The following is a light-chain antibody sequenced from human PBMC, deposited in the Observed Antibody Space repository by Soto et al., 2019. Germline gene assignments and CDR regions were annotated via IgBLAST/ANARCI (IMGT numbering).Light chain of an antibody. CDR1: QSVSSSY. J-gene: IGKJ1*01. CDR2: GAS. Sequence: EIMLTQSPGTLSLSPGERATLSCRASQSVSSSYLAWYQQKPGQAPRLLIYGASSRATGIPDRFSGSGSGTDFTLTISRLEPEDFAVYNCQQYGTSPPTFGQGTKVAIK. V-gene: IGKV3-20*01. CDR3: QQYGTSPPT.